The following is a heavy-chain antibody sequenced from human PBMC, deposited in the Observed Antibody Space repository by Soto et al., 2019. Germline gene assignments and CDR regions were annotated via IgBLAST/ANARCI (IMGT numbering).Heavy chain of an antibody. D-gene: IGHD2-15*01. CDR3: ARGRLGYCSGGSCYMYDNWFDP. CDR2: IYYSGST. V-gene: IGHV4-30-4*01. Sequence: PSETLSLTCTVSGGSISSGDYYWSWIRQPPGKGLEWIGYIYYSGSTYYNPSLKSRVTISVDTSKNQFSLKLSSVTAADTAVYYCARGRLGYCSGGSCYMYDNWFDPWGQGTLVTVSS. J-gene: IGHJ5*02. CDR1: GGSISSGDYY.